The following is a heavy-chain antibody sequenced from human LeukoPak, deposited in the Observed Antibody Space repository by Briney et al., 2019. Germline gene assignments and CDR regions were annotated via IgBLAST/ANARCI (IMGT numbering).Heavy chain of an antibody. CDR1: GFIFSAYT. V-gene: IGHV3-21*01. J-gene: IGHJ4*02. CDR3: ARAGYSGYDPFEY. D-gene: IGHD5-12*01. CDR2: ISSSTSAI. Sequence: GGSLRLSCAASGFIFSAYTMNWVRQAPGKGLEWVSSISSSTSAIHYADSVKGRFTISRDNAKNSLYLQMNSLRAEDTAVYYCARAGYSGYDPFEYWGQGTLVTVSS.